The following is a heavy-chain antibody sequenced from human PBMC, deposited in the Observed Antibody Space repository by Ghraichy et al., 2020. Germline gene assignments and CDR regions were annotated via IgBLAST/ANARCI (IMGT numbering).Heavy chain of an antibody. D-gene: IGHD3-22*01. J-gene: IGHJ5*01. CDR1: GYTFSDFY. CDR2: INPNSGAT. CDR3: SRGGSSPVHSSGWLEY. V-gene: IGHV1-2*02. Sequence: ASVKVSCKTSGYTFSDFYMHWVRQAPGQGLEWMGWINPNSGATNYAQKFQGRITMTRDTSITTTYMELTSLISDDTAVYYCSRGGSSPVHSSGWLEYWGQEPWSPSPQ.